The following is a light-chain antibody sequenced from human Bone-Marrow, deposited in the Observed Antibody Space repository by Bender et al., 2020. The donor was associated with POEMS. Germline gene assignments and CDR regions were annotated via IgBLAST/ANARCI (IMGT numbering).Light chain of an antibody. CDR2: KDI. CDR1: ALPKQY. Sequence: SYELTQPPSVSVSPGQTARITCSGDALPKQYACWYQQRPGQAPFLVIYKDIERPSGIPERFTGSSSGTTVTLTISGVQAEDEADYYCQSGDTTGSYEFGGGTKLTVL. V-gene: IGLV3-25*03. J-gene: IGLJ3*02. CDR3: QSGDTTGSYE.